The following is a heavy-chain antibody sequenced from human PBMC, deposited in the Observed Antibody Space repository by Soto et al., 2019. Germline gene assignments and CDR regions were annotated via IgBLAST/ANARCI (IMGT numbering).Heavy chain of an antibody. J-gene: IGHJ4*02. CDR2: ISSSGFDT. V-gene: IGHV3-23*01. CDR3: VKSDRKDF. Sequence: SLRLSCAASGFTFNIYAMSWVRQAPGKGLDWVSAISSSGFDTYYSDSVTGRFTISRDNSRDTLYLQMNSLRADDTAVYYCVKSDRKDFWGQGTLVTVSS. D-gene: IGHD2-15*01. CDR1: GFTFNIYA.